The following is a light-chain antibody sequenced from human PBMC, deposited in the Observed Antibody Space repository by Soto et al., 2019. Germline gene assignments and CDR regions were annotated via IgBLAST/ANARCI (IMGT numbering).Light chain of an antibody. CDR3: SSYTTSNTRQIV. CDR1: SSDVGGYNY. V-gene: IGLV2-14*01. CDR2: DVS. Sequence: QSVLTQPASVSGSPGQSITISCTGTSSDVGGYNYFSWYQQHPGNAPKFMIYDVSNRPSGVSNRFSGSKSGNTASLTISGLQAEDEADYYCSSYTTSNTRQIVFGTGTKVTFL. J-gene: IGLJ1*01.